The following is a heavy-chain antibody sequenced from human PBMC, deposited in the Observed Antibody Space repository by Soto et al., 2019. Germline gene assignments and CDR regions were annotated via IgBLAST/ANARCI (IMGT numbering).Heavy chain of an antibody. Sequence: PGGSLRLSCAASGFTFSSYSMNWVRQAPGKGLEWVSYISSSSSTIYYADSVKGRFTISRDNAKNSLYLQMNSLRAEDTAVYYCARVQGRMLLGYFDYWGQGTLVTVSS. J-gene: IGHJ4*02. CDR1: GFTFSSYS. CDR3: ARVQGRMLLGYFDY. V-gene: IGHV3-48*01. CDR2: ISSSSSTI. D-gene: IGHD2-21*01.